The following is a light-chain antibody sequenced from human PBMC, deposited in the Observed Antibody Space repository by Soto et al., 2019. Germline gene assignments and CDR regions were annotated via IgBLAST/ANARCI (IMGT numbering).Light chain of an antibody. Sequence: QSALTQPASVSGSPGQSITLSCTGTSSDVGGYNYVSWYQQHPGKAPKLMIYDVSNRPSGVSNRFSGSKSGNTASLTISGLQSEDEADYYCSSYTISSTPVVFGGGTKLTVL. CDR2: DVS. CDR3: SSYTISSTPVV. J-gene: IGLJ3*02. V-gene: IGLV2-14*01. CDR1: SSDVGGYNY.